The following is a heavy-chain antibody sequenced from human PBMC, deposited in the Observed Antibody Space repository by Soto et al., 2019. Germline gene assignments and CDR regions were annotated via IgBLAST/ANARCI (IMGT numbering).Heavy chain of an antibody. V-gene: IGHV4-61*03. CDR1: GGSGSSGSYY. CDR3: AGNYAMDV. J-gene: IGHJ6*02. Sequence: QVQLPEAGPGLVKPSETLSLTCTVSGGSGSSGSYYWSWIRQPPGKGLEWVGYISYSGSTNYNPSLKSRVIISVDTSKNHFSLKLSSWTAADKAVFYCAGNYAMDVWGQGTTVTFSS. CDR2: ISYSGST.